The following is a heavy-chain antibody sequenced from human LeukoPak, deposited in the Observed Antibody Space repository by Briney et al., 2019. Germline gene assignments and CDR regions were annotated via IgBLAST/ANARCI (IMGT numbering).Heavy chain of an antibody. CDR2: MNPNSGNT. CDR1: GYTFTSYD. CDR3: ARVLKRTSSSIGY. V-gene: IGHV1-8*01. J-gene: IGHJ4*02. D-gene: IGHD6-6*01. Sequence: ASVTVSCKASGYTFTSYDINWVRRATGQGREWMGWMNPNSGNTGYAQKFQGRVTMTRNTSISTAYMELSSLRSEDTAVYYCARVLKRTSSSIGYWGQGTLVTVSS.